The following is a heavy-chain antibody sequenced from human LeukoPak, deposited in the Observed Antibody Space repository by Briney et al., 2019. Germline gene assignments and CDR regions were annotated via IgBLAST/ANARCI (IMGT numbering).Heavy chain of an antibody. CDR3: ARDEYYYDSSGYPPDY. CDR2: ISSSSYI. Sequence: GGSLRLSCAASGFTFSSYSMNWVRQAPGKGLEWVSSISSSSYIYYADLVEGRFTISRDNAKNSLYLQMNSLRAEDTAVYYCARDEYYYDSSGYPPDYWGQGTLVTVSS. D-gene: IGHD3-22*01. J-gene: IGHJ4*02. CDR1: GFTFSSYS. V-gene: IGHV3-21*01.